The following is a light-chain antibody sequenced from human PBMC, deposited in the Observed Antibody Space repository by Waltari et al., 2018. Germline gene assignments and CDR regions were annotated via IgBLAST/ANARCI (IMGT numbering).Light chain of an antibody. Sequence: SSELTQDPAVSVALGQTVRFTCQGDSLRSSYASWYQLKPGQAPVLVIYGKDMRPSGIPDRISGYSSGTTSSLTITGAQAEDEADYYCSSRNGRANQVVFAGGTKVTVL. CDR1: SLRSSY. CDR3: SSRNGRANQVV. CDR2: GKD. V-gene: IGLV3-19*01. J-gene: IGLJ3*02.